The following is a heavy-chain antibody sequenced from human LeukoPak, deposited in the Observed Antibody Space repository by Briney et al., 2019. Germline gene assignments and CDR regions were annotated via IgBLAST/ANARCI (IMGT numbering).Heavy chain of an antibody. Sequence: PSQTLSLTCTVSGGSISSGGYYWSWIRQHPGKGLEWIGYIYYSGSTYYNPSLKSRVTISVDTSKNQFSLKLSSVTAADTAVYYCAREGAYRSSSADYWGQGTLVTVSS. CDR2: IYYSGST. CDR3: AREGAYRSSSADY. J-gene: IGHJ4*02. V-gene: IGHV4-31*03. CDR1: GGSISSGGYY. D-gene: IGHD6-13*01.